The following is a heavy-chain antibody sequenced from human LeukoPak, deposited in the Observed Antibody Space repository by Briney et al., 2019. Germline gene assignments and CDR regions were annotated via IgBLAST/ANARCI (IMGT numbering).Heavy chain of an antibody. V-gene: IGHV4-31*03. CDR1: GGSICSGGYY. J-gene: IGHJ4*02. CDR3: ASSGYGSGIDY. Sequence: SQTLSLTCTVSGGSICSGGYYCSWIRQHPGKGLEWIGYIYYSGSTYYNPSLKSRVTISVDTSKNQFSLKLSSVTAADTAVYYCASSGYGSGIDYWGQGTLVTVSS. CDR2: IYYSGST. D-gene: IGHD3-10*01.